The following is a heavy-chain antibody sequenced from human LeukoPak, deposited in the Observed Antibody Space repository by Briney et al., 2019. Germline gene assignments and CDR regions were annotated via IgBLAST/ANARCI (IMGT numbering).Heavy chain of an antibody. CDR1: GGSISSSSYY. V-gene: IGHV4-39*01. J-gene: IGHJ4*02. D-gene: IGHD2/OR15-2a*01. CDR2: IFYSGTT. CDR3: ATQILLCRYY. Sequence: SETLSLTCTVSGGSISSSSYYWRWIRQPPGKGLEWIGTIFYSGTTYYNPSLKSRVTISVDTSKNQFSLKLSSVTAADTAVYYCATQILLCRYYWGQGTLVTVSS.